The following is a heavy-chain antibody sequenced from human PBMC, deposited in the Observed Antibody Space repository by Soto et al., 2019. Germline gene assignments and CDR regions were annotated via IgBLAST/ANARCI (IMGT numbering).Heavy chain of an antibody. D-gene: IGHD4-17*01. J-gene: IGHJ4*02. V-gene: IGHV3-21*01. CDR1: GFTFSSYS. CDR3: ARVHGDSFDY. Sequence: EVQLVESGGGLVKPGGSLRLSCAASGFTFSSYSMNWVRQAPGKGLEWVSSISSSSSYIYYADSVKGRFTISRDNAKNSLYLQMNSLSAEDTAVYYCARVHGDSFDYWGQGTLVTVSS. CDR2: ISSSSSYI.